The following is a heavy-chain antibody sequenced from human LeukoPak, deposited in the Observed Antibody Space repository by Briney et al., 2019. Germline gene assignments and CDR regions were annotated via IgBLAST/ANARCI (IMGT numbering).Heavy chain of an antibody. J-gene: IGHJ4*02. CDR3: ARGRNAGHYFDY. D-gene: IGHD3-10*01. CDR2: ISSSASTI. Sequence: GGSLRLSCAASGFTFSSYEMNWVHQTPGKGLEWVSYISSSASTIYFADSVRGRFTISRDNAKNSLFLQMNSLRAEDTAVYYCARGRNAGHYFDYWGQGALVTVPS. CDR1: GFTFSSYE. V-gene: IGHV3-48*03.